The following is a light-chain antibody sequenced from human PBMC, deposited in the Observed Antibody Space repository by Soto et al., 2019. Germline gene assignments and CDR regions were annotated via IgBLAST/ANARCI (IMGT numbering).Light chain of an antibody. CDR2: AAS. J-gene: IGKJ5*01. CDR1: QDISTY. Sequence: DIQLTQSPSFLSASVGDRVTITCRASQDISTYLAWYQQEPGKAPELLIYAASNLQGGVPSRFSGSGSGTEFTLTISSLQPEDFATYYCQQLHTYPITFGQGTRLEIK. CDR3: QQLHTYPIT. V-gene: IGKV1-9*01.